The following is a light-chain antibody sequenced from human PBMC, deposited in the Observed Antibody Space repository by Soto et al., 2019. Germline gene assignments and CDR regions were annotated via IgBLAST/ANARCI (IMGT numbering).Light chain of an antibody. CDR2: DAS. CDR1: QSVNSY. J-gene: IGKJ1*01. CDR3: QQRSNWPRT. Sequence: EIVLTQSPATLSLSPGERGTLSCRASQSVNSYLAWYQQKPGQAPRLLIYDASNRATGIPARFSGSGSGTDFTLTISSLEPEDFAVYYCQQRSNWPRTFGQGTKVEIK. V-gene: IGKV3-11*01.